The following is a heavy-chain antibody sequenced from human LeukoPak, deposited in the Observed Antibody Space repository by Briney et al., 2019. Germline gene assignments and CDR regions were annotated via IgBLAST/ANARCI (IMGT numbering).Heavy chain of an antibody. Sequence: SETLSLTCTVSGGSISSSSYFWGWIRQPPGKGLDWIGSIFYSGSTYYNPSLKSRVTISVDTSKNQFSLKLSSVTAADTAVYYCARHGSYYGSAPHYYFDYWGQGTLVTVSS. V-gene: IGHV4-39*01. J-gene: IGHJ4*02. CDR2: IFYSGST. D-gene: IGHD3-10*01. CDR1: GGSISSSSYF. CDR3: ARHGSYYGSAPHYYFDY.